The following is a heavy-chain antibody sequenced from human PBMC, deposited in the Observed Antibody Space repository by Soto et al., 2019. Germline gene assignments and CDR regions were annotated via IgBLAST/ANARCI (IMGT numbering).Heavy chain of an antibody. CDR3: ARPNNGPYAFYI. Sequence: SETLSLTCTFSGGSISNYYWSWIRQPPGKGLEWLGYIYNFGDTDYNPPLWSRLTMSLDTSKNQFSLRLSSVTAADTAVYYCARPNNGPYAFYIWGPGTMVTVSS. D-gene: IGHD2-8*01. V-gene: IGHV4-59*12. J-gene: IGHJ3*02. CDR1: GGSISNYY. CDR2: IYNFGDT.